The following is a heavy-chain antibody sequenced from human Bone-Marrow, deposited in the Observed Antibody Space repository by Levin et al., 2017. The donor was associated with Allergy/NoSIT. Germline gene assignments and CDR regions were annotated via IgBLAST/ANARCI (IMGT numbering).Heavy chain of an antibody. Sequence: ASQTLSLTCTVSGGSITSSTYYWGWVRQPPGKGLEWIGSIYYSGSTYYNPSLKSRITISVDTSKNQFSLKLSSVTATDTALYYCARRGHYGDYVRYWGQGTLVTVSS. CDR2: IYYSGST. CDR1: GGSITSSTYY. V-gene: IGHV4-39*01. D-gene: IGHD4-17*01. J-gene: IGHJ4*02. CDR3: ARRGHYGDYVRY.